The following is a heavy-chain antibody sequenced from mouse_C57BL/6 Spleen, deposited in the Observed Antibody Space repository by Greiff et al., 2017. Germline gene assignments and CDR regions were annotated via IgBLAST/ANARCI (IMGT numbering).Heavy chain of an antibody. CDR3: ARDRGYREYCDY. V-gene: IGHV5-4*01. CDR1: GFTFSSYA. Sequence: EVKLMESGGGLVKPGGSLKLSCAASGFTFSSYAMSWVRQTPDKRLEWVANISDGGSYTYYPDNVKGRFTISRDNAKTNLYLHMMHLKAEDTAMYYCARDRGYREYCDYGGQGTTLTVSS. D-gene: IGHD3-1*01. CDR2: ISDGGSYT. J-gene: IGHJ2*01.